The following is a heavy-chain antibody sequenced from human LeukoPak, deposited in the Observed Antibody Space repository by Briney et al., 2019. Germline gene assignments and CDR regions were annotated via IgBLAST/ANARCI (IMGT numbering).Heavy chain of an antibody. CDR2: ISGSGGST. CDR3: ARNGGIRLLSDAFDI. CDR1: GYTFSSYG. J-gene: IGHJ3*02. Sequence: GGSLRLSCAASGYTFSSYGMSWVRQAPEKGLEWVSAISGSGGSTYYADSVKGRFTISRDNARNSLFLQMNSLGAEDTAVYYCARNGGIRLLSDAFDIWGQGTMVTVSS. V-gene: IGHV3-23*01. D-gene: IGHD7-27*01.